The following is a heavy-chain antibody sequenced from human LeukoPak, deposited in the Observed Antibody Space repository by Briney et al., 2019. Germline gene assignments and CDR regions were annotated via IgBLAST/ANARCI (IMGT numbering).Heavy chain of an antibody. Sequence: PGGSLTLSCAASGFTFNSYSMSWVRQAPGKGLDCVSYISSSSSTTYYADSVRGRSTISRNNGKNSLLLQMNILRADATAVYYCARGLWELLAPPAGDSWGQGTLVTVSS. J-gene: IGHJ4*02. CDR3: ARGLWELLAPPAGDS. CDR2: ISSSSSTT. CDR1: GFTFNSYS. V-gene: IGHV3-48*01. D-gene: IGHD1-26*01.